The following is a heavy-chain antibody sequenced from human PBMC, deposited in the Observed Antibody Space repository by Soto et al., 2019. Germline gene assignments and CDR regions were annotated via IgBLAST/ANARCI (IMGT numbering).Heavy chain of an antibody. D-gene: IGHD5-12*01. CDR2: MNPNSGNT. CDR3: ARALRYSGYDLKDY. Sequence: ASVKGSCKASGYTLTSYDINWVRQATGQGLEWMGWMNPNSGNTGYAQKFQGRVTMTRNTSISTAYMELSSLRSEDTAVYYCARALRYSGYDLKDYWGQGTLVTVSS. CDR1: GYTLTSYD. V-gene: IGHV1-8*01. J-gene: IGHJ4*02.